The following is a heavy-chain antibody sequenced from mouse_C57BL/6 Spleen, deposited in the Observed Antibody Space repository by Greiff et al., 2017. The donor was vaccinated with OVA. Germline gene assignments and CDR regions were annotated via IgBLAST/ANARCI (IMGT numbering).Heavy chain of an antibody. D-gene: IGHD2-10*02. V-gene: IGHV1-26*01. CDR1: GYTFTDYY. CDR2: INPNNGGT. CDR3: ARGGYGNSVFDY. J-gene: IGHJ2*01. Sequence: EVQLQQSGPELVKPGASVKISCKASGYTFTDYYMNWVKQSHGKSLEWIGDINPNNGGTSYNQKFKGKATLTVDKSSSTAYMELRSLTSEDSAVYYCARGGYGNSVFDYWGQGTTLTVSS.